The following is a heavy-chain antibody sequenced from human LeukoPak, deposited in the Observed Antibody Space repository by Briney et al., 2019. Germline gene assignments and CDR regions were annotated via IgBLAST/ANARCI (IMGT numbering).Heavy chain of an antibody. J-gene: IGHJ3*02. Sequence: GASVKDSCKVSGYTLTELSMHWVRQAPGKGLEWMGGFDPEDGETIYAQKFQGRVTMTEDTSTDTAYMELSSLRSEDTAVYYCVSSSGWYHDAFDIWGQGTMVTVSS. CDR2: FDPEDGET. D-gene: IGHD6-19*01. V-gene: IGHV1-24*01. CDR1: GYTLTELS. CDR3: VSSSGWYHDAFDI.